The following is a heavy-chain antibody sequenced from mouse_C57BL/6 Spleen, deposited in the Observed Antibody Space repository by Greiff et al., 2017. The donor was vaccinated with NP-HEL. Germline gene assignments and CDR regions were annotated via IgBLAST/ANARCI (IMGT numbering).Heavy chain of an antibody. Sequence: EVQLVESGPGMVKPSQSLSLTCTVTGYSITSGYDWHWIRHFPGNKLEWMGYISYSGSTNYNPSLKSRISITHDTSKNHFFLKLNSVTTEDTATYYCARVGHYYGYAMDYWGQGTSVTVSS. CDR1: GYSITSGYD. D-gene: IGHD1-2*01. V-gene: IGHV3-1*01. CDR3: ARVGHYYGYAMDY. CDR2: ISYSGST. J-gene: IGHJ4*01.